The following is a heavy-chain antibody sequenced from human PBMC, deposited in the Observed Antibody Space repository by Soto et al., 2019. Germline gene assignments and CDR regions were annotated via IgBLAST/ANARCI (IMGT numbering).Heavy chain of an antibody. CDR3: ATTDKFNSASRGWANRFDY. D-gene: IGHD6-19*01. Sequence: EVQLLESGGGLVQPGGSLRLSCAASGFTFSNYVMTWLRQAPGKGLEWVSSIRFSVSDTFYADSVKGRFTVSRDNSKNTLFLQLNSLRAEDTAVYYCATTDKFNSASRGWANRFDYWDQGNLVTVSS. J-gene: IGHJ4*02. CDR1: GFTFSNYV. CDR2: IRFSVSDT. V-gene: IGHV3-23*01.